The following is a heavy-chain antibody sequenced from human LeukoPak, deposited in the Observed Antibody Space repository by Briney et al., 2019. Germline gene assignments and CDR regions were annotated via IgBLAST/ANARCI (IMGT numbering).Heavy chain of an antibody. J-gene: IGHJ5*02. CDR2: ISSSSSTI. CDR1: GFTFSSYS. Sequence: GGSLRLSCAASGFTFSSYSMNWVRQAPGKGLEWVSYISSSSSTIYYADSVKGRFTISRDNAKNSLYLQMNSLRAEDTAVYYCARVDGGSSWFWFDPWGQGTLVTVSS. D-gene: IGHD6-13*01. CDR3: ARVDGGSSWFWFDP. V-gene: IGHV3-48*01.